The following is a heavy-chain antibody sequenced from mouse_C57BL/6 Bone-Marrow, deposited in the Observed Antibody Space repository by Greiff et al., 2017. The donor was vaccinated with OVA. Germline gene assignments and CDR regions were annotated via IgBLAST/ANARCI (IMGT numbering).Heavy chain of an antibody. CDR3: ASAVFAY. Sequence: QLQQPGAELVKPGASVKLSCKASGYTFTSYWMQWVKQRPGQGLEWIGEIDPSDSYTNYNQKFKGKATLTVDTSSSTAYMQHSSLTSEDSAVYYCASAVFAYWDQGTLVTVSA. CDR2: IDPSDSYT. J-gene: IGHJ3*01. V-gene: IGHV1-50*01. CDR1: GYTFTSYW.